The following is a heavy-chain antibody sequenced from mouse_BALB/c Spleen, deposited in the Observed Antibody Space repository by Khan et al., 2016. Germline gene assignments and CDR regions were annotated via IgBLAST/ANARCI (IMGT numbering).Heavy chain of an antibody. CDR1: GYTFSSYW. D-gene: IGHD1-1*01. CDR2: ILPGSGST. V-gene: IGHV1-9*01. Sequence: QVQLQQSGAELMKPGASVKISCKATGYTFSSYWIEWVKQRPGHGLEWIGEILPGSGSTNYNEKFKGKATFTADTSSNTAYMQLSSLTSEDSAVYYCARLVSVGGTIMDYWGQGTSVTVSS. CDR3: ARLVSVGGTIMDY. J-gene: IGHJ4*01.